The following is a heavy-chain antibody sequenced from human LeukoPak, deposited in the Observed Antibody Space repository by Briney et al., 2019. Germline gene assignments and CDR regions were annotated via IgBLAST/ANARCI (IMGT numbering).Heavy chain of an antibody. D-gene: IGHD2-2*01. Sequence: SETLSLTCSVSGASVNSRDSYWAWVRQSPGKGLEWIVTITYTATTYSNPSLKSRFTLSLDTSKDQFSLNLNSVSAADTAVYYCVRHKVPAARTHLDLWGQGTLVIVSS. CDR3: VRHKVPAARTHLDL. CDR1: GASVNSRDSY. J-gene: IGHJ4*02. CDR2: ITYTATT. V-gene: IGHV4-39*07.